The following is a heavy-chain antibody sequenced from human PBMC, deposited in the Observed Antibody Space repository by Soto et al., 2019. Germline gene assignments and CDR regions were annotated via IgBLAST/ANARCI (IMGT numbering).Heavy chain of an antibody. CDR2: MNPNSGNT. Sequence: ASVKVSCKASGYTFTSYDINWVRQATGQGLEWMGWMNPNSGNTGYAQKFQGRVTMTRNTSISTAYMELSGLRSEGTAVYYCARRRVSSGDFDYWGQGTLVTVSS. V-gene: IGHV1-8*01. CDR1: GYTFTSYD. D-gene: IGHD7-27*01. J-gene: IGHJ4*02. CDR3: ARRRVSSGDFDY.